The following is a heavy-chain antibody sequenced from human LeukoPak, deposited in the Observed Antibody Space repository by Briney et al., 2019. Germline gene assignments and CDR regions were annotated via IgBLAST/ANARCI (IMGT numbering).Heavy chain of an antibody. CDR1: GYTFTSYY. J-gene: IGHJ5*02. D-gene: IGHD1-26*01. Sequence: ASVKVSCKASGYTFTSYYMHWVRQAPGQGLEWMGIINPSGGSTSYAQKFQGRVTMTRDMSTSTVYMELSSLRSEDTAVYYCARVLGGIVGAPAWFDPWGQGTLVTVSS. V-gene: IGHV1-46*01. CDR3: ARVLGGIVGAPAWFDP. CDR2: INPSGGST.